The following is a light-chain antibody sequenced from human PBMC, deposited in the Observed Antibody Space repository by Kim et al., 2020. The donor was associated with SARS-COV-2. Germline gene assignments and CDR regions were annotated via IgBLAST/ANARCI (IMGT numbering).Light chain of an antibody. J-gene: IGKJ2*01. CDR3: QQYETFSPYT. V-gene: IGKV1-5*03. Sequence: AYVGDRVTITCRGSQNINNWLAWYQQKPGKAPKLLIYKTSTLETWVPSRFSGSGSGTEFTLTISGLQPDDFATYYCQQYETFSPYTFGQGTKLEI. CDR1: QNINNW. CDR2: KTS.